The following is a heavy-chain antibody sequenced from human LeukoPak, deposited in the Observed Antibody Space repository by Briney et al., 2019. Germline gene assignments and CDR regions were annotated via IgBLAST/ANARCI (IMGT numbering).Heavy chain of an antibody. Sequence: GASVKGSCKASVDTLSGDFMHWVRQAPVQGREWMGRINPNMSGTNYAQKFAGRVTRTRETSISTAYMELSRVRSDDTAVYYCARSGYVWGSYRLDYWGQGTLVTVSS. CDR3: ARSGYVWGSYRLDY. D-gene: IGHD3-16*02. CDR2: INPNMSGT. CDR1: VDTLSGDF. J-gene: IGHJ4*02. V-gene: IGHV1-2*06.